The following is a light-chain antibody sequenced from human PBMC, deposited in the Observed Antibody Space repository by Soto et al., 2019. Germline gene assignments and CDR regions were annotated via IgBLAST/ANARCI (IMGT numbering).Light chain of an antibody. CDR2: HAS. J-gene: IGKJ1*01. CDR1: QSISNC. Sequence: DIQRTQSPSTLPASVGDRITITCRASQSISNCLAWYQQKPGTAPKLLIYHASTLESGVPSRFSGSGSGTEFTLTISSLQPDDFATYYCQQYNSYSFGQGTKVDIK. CDR3: QQYNSYS. V-gene: IGKV1-5*01.